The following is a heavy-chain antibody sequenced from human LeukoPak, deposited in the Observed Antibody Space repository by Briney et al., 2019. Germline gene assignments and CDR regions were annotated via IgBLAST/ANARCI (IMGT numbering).Heavy chain of an antibody. CDR1: GFTFSSYW. CDR3: ATDPSDRSLDFEY. J-gene: IGHJ4*02. V-gene: IGHV3-74*03. CDR2: IDSDGSST. Sequence: PGGSLRLSCAASGFTFSSYWMHWVRQAPGKGLVWVSRIDSDGSSTVYADSVKGRFTISRDNAKNTLYLQMNSLRAEDTAVYYCATDPSDRSLDFEYWGQGTLVTVSS.